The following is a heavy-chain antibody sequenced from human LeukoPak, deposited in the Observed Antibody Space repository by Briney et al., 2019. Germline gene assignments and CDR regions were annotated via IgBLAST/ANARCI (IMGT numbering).Heavy chain of an antibody. CDR1: GYTFTSYY. Sequence: ASVKVSCKASGYTFTSYYMHWVRQAPGQGLEWMGIINPSGGSTSYAQKFQGRVTMTRDTSTSTVYMELSSLRSEDTAVYYCAQSSRGYCSGGSCYSRRVDAFGIWGQGTMVTVSS. CDR3: AQSSRGYCSGGSCYSRRVDAFGI. CDR2: INPSGGST. V-gene: IGHV1-46*01. D-gene: IGHD2-15*01. J-gene: IGHJ3*02.